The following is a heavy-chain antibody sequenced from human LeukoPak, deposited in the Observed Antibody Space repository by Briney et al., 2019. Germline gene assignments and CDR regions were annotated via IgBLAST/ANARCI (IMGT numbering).Heavy chain of an antibody. CDR1: GYTFTSYD. CDR2: INPNSGGT. CDR3: ARDFSYQLLSHWFDP. D-gene: IGHD2-2*01. Sequence: GASVKVSCKASGYTFTSYDINWVRQAPGQGLEWMGRINPNSGGTNYAQKFQGRVTMTRDTSISTAYMELSRLRSDDTAVYYCARDFSYQLLSHWFDPWGQGTLVTVSS. V-gene: IGHV1-2*06. J-gene: IGHJ5*02.